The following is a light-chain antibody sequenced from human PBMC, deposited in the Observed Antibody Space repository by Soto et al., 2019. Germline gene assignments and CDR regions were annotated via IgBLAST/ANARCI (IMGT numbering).Light chain of an antibody. CDR3: SSYAGSSTWV. V-gene: IGLV2-8*01. J-gene: IGLJ2*01. CDR1: SSDVGGYNY. Sequence: QSAPTQPPSASGSPGQSATISCTGTSSDVGGYNYVSWYQQYPGKAPKLMIYEVSKRPSGXPDRFSGSKSGNTASLTVSGLQAEDEADYYCSSYAGSSTWVFGGGTKVTVL. CDR2: EVS.